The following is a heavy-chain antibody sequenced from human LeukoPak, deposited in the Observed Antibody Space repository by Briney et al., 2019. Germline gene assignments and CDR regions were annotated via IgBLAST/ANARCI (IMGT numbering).Heavy chain of an antibody. D-gene: IGHD6-19*01. CDR3: AKGGREPARLAVPMYHYFDG. J-gene: IGHJ2*01. CDR2: ISVRTGNS. V-gene: IGHV3-23*01. Sequence: GRSLRLSCAPSGFSFSIHAMSWVRHAPRKGLECGSGISVRTGNSDYADAVKGRFTISRDNSKDTVFLQMNRLRVEDRAVYYCAKGGREPARLAVPMYHYFDGWGRGTRVTVSS. CDR1: GFSFSIHA.